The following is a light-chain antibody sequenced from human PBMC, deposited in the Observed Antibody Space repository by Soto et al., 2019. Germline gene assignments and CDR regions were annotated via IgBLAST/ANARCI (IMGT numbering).Light chain of an antibody. J-gene: IGKJ1*01. Sequence: EIVMTQSPATLSVSAGERATLSCRASQRVSRYLAWCQQKPGEEPSLLINGAATRATGSPARCSGSGSGTEVSLTISSLQYEDFAVYYCQQYNNWPPFTFGQGTKVDIK. CDR2: GAA. V-gene: IGKV3-15*01. CDR3: QQYNNWPPFT. CDR1: QRVSRY.